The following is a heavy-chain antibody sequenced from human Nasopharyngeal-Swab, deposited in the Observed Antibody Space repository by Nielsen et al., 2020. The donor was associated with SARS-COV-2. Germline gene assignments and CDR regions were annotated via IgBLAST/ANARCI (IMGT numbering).Heavy chain of an antibody. D-gene: IGHD5-18*01. J-gene: IGHJ4*02. CDR1: GFTFSSYA. CDR2: ISYDGSNK. V-gene: IGHV3-30-3*01. Sequence: GGSLRLSCAASGFTFSSYAMHWVRQAPGKGLEWVAVISYDGSNKYYADSVKGRFTISRDNAKNSLYLQMNSLRDEDTAVYYCASNSGYNYGSPLDYWGQGTLVTVSS. CDR3: ASNSGYNYGSPLDY.